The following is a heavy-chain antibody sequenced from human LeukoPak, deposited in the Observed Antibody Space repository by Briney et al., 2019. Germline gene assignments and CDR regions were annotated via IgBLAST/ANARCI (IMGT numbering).Heavy chain of an antibody. Sequence: SETLSLTCTVSGGSISSGFYFWNWIRQHPGKGLEWVGYIHHSGTAFYNPSLESRVSISMDTPKNEFSLRLSAVTDADTAVYYCARYCSRTKCPFDYWGKGTLVTVSS. D-gene: IGHD2-2*01. CDR2: IHHSGTA. V-gene: IGHV4-31*03. CDR3: ARYCSRTKCPFDY. J-gene: IGHJ4*02. CDR1: GGSISSGFYF.